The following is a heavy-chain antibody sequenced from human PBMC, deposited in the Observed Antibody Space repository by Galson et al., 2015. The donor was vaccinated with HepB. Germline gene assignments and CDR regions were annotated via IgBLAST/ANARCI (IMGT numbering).Heavy chain of an antibody. CDR2: ISGSGGST. CDR3: ANAMSPYGDPPMGY. V-gene: IGHV3-23*01. D-gene: IGHD4-17*01. CDR1: GFTFSSYA. J-gene: IGHJ4*02. Sequence: SLRLSCAASGFTFSSYAMSWVRQAPGKGLEWVSAISGSGGSTYYADSVKGRFTISRDNSKNTLYLQMNSLRAEDTAVYYCANAMSPYGDPPMGYWGQGTLVTVSS.